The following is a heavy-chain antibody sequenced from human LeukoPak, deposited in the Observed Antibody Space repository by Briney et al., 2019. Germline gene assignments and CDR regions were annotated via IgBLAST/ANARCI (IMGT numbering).Heavy chain of an antibody. CDR3: TRDVIVDCSGGSCAYYFDY. Sequence: GGSLRLSCTASGFTFGDYAMSWFRQAPGKGLEWVGFIRSKAYGGTTEYAASVKGRFTISRDDSKSIAYLQMNSLKTEDTAVYYCTRDVIVDCSGGSCAYYFDYWGQGTLVTVSS. D-gene: IGHD2-15*01. V-gene: IGHV3-49*03. J-gene: IGHJ4*02. CDR1: GFTFGDYA. CDR2: IRSKAYGGTT.